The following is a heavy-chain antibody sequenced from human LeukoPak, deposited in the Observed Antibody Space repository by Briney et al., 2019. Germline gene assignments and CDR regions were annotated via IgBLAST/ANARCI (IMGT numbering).Heavy chain of an antibody. D-gene: IGHD6-13*01. CDR2: IYTSGST. J-gene: IGHJ5*02. Sequence: SETLSLTCTVSGGSISSYYWSWIRQPAGKGLEWIGRIYTSGSTNYNPSLKSRVTMSVDTSKNQFSLKLSSVTAADTAVYYCASTIAQQLVLWFDPWGQGTLVTVSS. V-gene: IGHV4-4*07. CDR3: ASTIAQQLVLWFDP. CDR1: GGSISSYY.